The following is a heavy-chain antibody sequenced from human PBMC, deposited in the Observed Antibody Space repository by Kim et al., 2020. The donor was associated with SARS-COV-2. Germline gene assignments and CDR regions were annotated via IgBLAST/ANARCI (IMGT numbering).Heavy chain of an antibody. CDR1: ISSGDYC. V-gene: IGHV4-31*02. J-gene: IGHJ4*02. CDR2: IYYSGST. Sequence: ISSGDYCWSWIRQHPGKCLEWIGYIYYSGSTYYNPSLKSRVTISVDTSKNQFSRKLSSVTAADTAVYYCARGRITIFGVVTHFNYWGQGTLAT. CDR3: ARGRITIFGVVTHFNY. D-gene: IGHD3-3*01.